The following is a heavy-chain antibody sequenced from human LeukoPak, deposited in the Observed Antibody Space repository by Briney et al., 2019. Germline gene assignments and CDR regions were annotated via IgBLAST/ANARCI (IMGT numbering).Heavy chain of an antibody. CDR3: ATPDSGSSNGAFNI. D-gene: IGHD1-26*01. CDR2: ISYSGST. V-gene: IGHV4-59*01. CDR1: GGSISTYH. J-gene: IGHJ3*02. Sequence: PSETLSLTCTVSGGSISTYHYNWIRQPPGKGLEWIGHISYSGSTNYNPSLKSRVAISIGTSKNQFSLNLTSVTAADSAVCYCATPDSGSSNGAFNIWGQGTMVTVSS.